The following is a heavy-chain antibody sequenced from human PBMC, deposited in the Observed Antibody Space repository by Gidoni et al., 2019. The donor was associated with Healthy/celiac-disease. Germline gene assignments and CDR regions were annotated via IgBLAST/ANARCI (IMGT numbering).Heavy chain of an antibody. D-gene: IGHD3-9*01. CDR3: ARLSASVLRYFDWLF. V-gene: IGHV4-39*01. Sequence: QLQLQESGPGLVKPSEPLSLTCTVSGGSISSSRYYWGWIRQPPGKGLEWIGSIYYSGGTYYHPSLTSRVTISVDTSKNQFSLKLSSVTAAYTAVYYCARLSASVLRYFDWLFRGQGTLVTVSS. CDR1: GGSISSSRYY. CDR2: IYYSGGT. J-gene: IGHJ4*02.